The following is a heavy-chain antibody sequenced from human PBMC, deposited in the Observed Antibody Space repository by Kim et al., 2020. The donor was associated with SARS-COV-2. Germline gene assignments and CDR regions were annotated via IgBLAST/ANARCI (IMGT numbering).Heavy chain of an antibody. J-gene: IGHJ4*01. CDR2: IYSGGST. V-gene: IGHV3-66*01. D-gene: IGHD3-22*01. CDR3: ARDKRGVYYDSSGYIDY. CDR1: GFTVSSNY. Sequence: GGSLRLSCAASGFTVSSNYMSWVRQAPGKGLEWVSVIYSGGSTYYADSVKGRFTISRDNSKNTLYLQMNSLRTEDTAVYYCARDKRGVYYDSSGYIDYWG.